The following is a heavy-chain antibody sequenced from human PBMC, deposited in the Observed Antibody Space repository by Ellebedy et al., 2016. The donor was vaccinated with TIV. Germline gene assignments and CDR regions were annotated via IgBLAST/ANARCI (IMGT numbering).Heavy chain of an antibody. CDR3: AREGGYSYGIDY. D-gene: IGHD5-18*01. Sequence: MPSETLSLTCTVSGGSVTSGSYYWSWIRQPPGKGLEWLGNLYYSGRTKYNPSLKSRVTISADTSKNQFSLKVRSVTAADTAVYYCAREGGYSYGIDYWGQGTLVTVSS. V-gene: IGHV4-61*01. J-gene: IGHJ4*02. CDR2: LYYSGRT. CDR1: GGSVTSGSYY.